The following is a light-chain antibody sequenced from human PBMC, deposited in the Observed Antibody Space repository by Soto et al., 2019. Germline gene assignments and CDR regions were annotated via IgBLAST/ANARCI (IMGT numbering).Light chain of an antibody. J-gene: IGKJ2*01. V-gene: IGKV1-39*01. CDR3: QKSYSTGYN. CDR1: QSISSY. CDR2: AAS. Sequence: DIQITHSPSSLSASVVDRVTITFLASQSISSYLNWYQQKPGKAPKLLIYAASSLQSGVPSRFSGSGSGTDFTLTISSLQPEDFATYYCQKSYSTGYNFGQGTKVDIK.